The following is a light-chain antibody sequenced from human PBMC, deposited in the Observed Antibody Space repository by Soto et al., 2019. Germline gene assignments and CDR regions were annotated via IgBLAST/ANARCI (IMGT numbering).Light chain of an antibody. CDR2: EVS. J-gene: IGLJ3*02. CDR3: TSYSRYRVLV. Sequence: QSVLTQPASVSGSLGQSITISCTGTSSDISGYKYVSWYQQHPGKAPKLIIFEVSNRPSGVSDRFSGSNSGNTASLTISGLQAEDEADYYCTSYSRYRVLVFGGGTKVTVL. CDR1: SSDISGYKY. V-gene: IGLV2-14*01.